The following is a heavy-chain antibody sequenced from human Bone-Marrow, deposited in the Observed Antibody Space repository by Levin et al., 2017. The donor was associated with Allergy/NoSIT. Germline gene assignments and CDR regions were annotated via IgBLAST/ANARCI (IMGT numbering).Heavy chain of an antibody. Sequence: SQTLSLTCTVSGGSISSYYWSWIRQPPGKGLEWIGYIYYSGSTNYNPSLKSRVTISVDTSKNQFSLKLSSVTAADTAVYYCARAPFYDSSGYLHEYYYGMDVWGQGTTVTVSS. CDR1: GGSISSYY. J-gene: IGHJ6*02. V-gene: IGHV4-59*01. D-gene: IGHD3-22*01. CDR2: IYYSGST. CDR3: ARAPFYDSSGYLHEYYYGMDV.